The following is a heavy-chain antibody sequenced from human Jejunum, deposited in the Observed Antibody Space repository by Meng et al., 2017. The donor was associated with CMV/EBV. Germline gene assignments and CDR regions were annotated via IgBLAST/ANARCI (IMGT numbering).Heavy chain of an antibody. CDR1: TFSTYS. Sequence: TFSTYSMHWVRQAPGKGLEWVSYISSDSNYIYYGDSVKGRLTVSRDNAKNSLYLHMNSLRAEDTALYYCARDPTRYGSGSYYLDNWGQGTLVTVSS. D-gene: IGHD3-10*01. J-gene: IGHJ1*01. V-gene: IGHV3-21*05. CDR2: ISSDSNYI. CDR3: ARDPTRYGSGSYYLDN.